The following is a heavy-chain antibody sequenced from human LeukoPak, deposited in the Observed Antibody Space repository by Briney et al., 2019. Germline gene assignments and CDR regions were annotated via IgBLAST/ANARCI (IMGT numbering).Heavy chain of an antibody. D-gene: IGHD1-1*01. CDR1: GFTFSSNP. CDR3: ATTKQARRYFYY. Sequence: PGGSLRLSCAGSGFTFSSNPLSWVSQAPGKGLEWVSAINPSGGNTYYADSVRGRFTISRDNSKNTLYLQMNTLRAEDTAVYYCATTKQARRYFYYWGQGTLVTVSS. J-gene: IGHJ4*02. V-gene: IGHV3-23*01. CDR2: INPSGGNT.